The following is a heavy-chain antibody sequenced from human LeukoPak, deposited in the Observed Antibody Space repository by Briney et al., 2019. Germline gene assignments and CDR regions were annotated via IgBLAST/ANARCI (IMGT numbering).Heavy chain of an antibody. D-gene: IGHD2/OR15-2a*01. Sequence: SETLSLTCTVSGGSISSGGYYWSWIRQHPGKGLEWIGYIYYSGSTYYNPSLKSRVTISVDTSKNQFSLRLSSVTAADTAVYYCARDGRTTPGGFDYWGQGTLVTVSS. CDR3: ARDGRTTPGGFDY. V-gene: IGHV4-31*03. CDR1: GGSISSGGYY. CDR2: IYYSGST. J-gene: IGHJ4*02.